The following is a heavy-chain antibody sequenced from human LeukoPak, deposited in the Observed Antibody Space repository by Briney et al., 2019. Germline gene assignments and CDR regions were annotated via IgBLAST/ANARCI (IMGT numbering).Heavy chain of an antibody. CDR3: ARGAPNWGFDY. Sequence: GASVKVSCTASGYTFTMYDINWVRQATGQGLEWVGWMSPNSGNTGYAQKFQGRVTDTRNTVINTAYMQLSSLRFEDTAVYYCARGAPNWGFDYWGQGTLVTVSS. J-gene: IGHJ4*02. D-gene: IGHD7-27*01. V-gene: IGHV1-8*03. CDR1: GYTFTMYD. CDR2: MSPNSGNT.